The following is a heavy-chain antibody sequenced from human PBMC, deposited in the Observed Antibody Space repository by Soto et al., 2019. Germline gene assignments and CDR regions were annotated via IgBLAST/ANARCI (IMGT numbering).Heavy chain of an antibody. J-gene: IGHJ4*02. CDR1: GFDFSGYA. CDR2: ITGGGSSI. D-gene: IGHD4-4*01. V-gene: IGHV3-23*01. CDR3: AKHQYSFVHYIDH. Sequence: EVQLLASGGGLVQPGGSLTLSCAASGFDFSGYAMSWVRQAPGKGLQWVSVITGGGSSIYYGDSVKGRVSIARDRSSNTLFLHMHSLRAEDTALYYCAKHQYSFVHYIDHWGQGTHVTVSS.